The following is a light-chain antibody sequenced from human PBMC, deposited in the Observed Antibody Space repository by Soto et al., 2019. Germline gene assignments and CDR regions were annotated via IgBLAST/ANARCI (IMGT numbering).Light chain of an antibody. J-gene: IGKJ2*01. CDR2: DAS. CDR1: QSVSITY. CDR3: QQYGGSPLYT. Sequence: EIVLTQSPGTLSLSPGERATLSCRASQSVSITYLAWYQQKPGQAPRLLLYDASSRATGIPDRFSGSGSGTDFTLTISRLEPEDSAVYYCQQYGGSPLYTFGQGTKLEI. V-gene: IGKV3-20*01.